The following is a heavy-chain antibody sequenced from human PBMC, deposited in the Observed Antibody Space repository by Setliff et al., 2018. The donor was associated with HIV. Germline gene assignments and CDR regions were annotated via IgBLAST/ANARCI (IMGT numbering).Heavy chain of an antibody. D-gene: IGHD2-15*01. Sequence: ASVKVSCKASGYTFTSFGISWVRQAPGQGLKWMGWISGYNGNTKYAQKFQGRVTMTTDTSTTTVYMELRSLRSDDTAVYYCARMRSCSGGSCLPGALYYYHMDVWGKGTTVTVSS. CDR3: ARMRSCSGGSCLPGALYYYHMDV. V-gene: IGHV1-18*01. CDR1: GYTFTSFG. CDR2: ISGYNGNT. J-gene: IGHJ6*03.